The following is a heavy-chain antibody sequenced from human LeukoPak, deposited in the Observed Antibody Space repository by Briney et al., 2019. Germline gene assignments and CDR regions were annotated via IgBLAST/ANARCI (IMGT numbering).Heavy chain of an antibody. Sequence: ASVKVSCKASGYTFTNYYMHWVRQAPGQGLEWMGIINPSGGSTSYAQRFQGRVTMTTDTSTSTAYMELRSLRSDDTAVYYCARWGIFDYWGQGTLVTVSS. CDR2: INPSGGST. CDR1: GYTFTNYY. V-gene: IGHV1-46*01. CDR3: ARWGIFDY. D-gene: IGHD6-13*01. J-gene: IGHJ4*02.